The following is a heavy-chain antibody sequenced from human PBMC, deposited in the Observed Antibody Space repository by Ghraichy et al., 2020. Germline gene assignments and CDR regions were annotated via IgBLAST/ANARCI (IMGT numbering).Heavy chain of an antibody. V-gene: IGHV3-23*01. CDR3: AKDSEYSSGWYGFGAFDI. J-gene: IGHJ3*02. Sequence: GESLNISCAASGFTFSSYAMSWVRQAPGKGLEWVSAISGSGGSTYYADSVKGRFTISRDNSKNTLYLQMNSLRAEDTAVYYCAKDSEYSSGWYGFGAFDIWGQGTMVTVSS. CDR2: ISGSGGST. CDR1: GFTFSSYA. D-gene: IGHD6-19*01.